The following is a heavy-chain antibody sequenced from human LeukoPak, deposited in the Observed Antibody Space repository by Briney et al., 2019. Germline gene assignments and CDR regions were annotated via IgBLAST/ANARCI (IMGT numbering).Heavy chain of an antibody. CDR1: GVSISNHY. CDR3: VRHSRVVAFDY. V-gene: IGHV4-59*08. Sequence: SSETLSLTCTVSGVSISNHYSSWIRQPPGKGLEWIGYIYYTGNTNYNPSLKSRVTISEDTSKNQVSLELSSVTAADTAVYYRVRHSRVVAFDYWGQGNLVTVSS. D-gene: IGHD2-15*01. J-gene: IGHJ4*02. CDR2: IYYTGNT.